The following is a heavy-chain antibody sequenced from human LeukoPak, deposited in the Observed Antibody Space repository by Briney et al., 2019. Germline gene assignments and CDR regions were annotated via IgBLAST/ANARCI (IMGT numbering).Heavy chain of an antibody. Sequence: SETLSLTCTVSGGSISSSSYYWGWIRQPPGKGLEWIGSIYYSGSTYYNPSLKSRVTISVDTSKNQFSLKLSSVTAADTAVYYCARDPDPGDYYFDYWGQGTLVAVSS. CDR1: GGSISSSSYY. V-gene: IGHV4-39*07. D-gene: IGHD1-26*01. CDR3: ARDPDPGDYYFDY. CDR2: IYYSGST. J-gene: IGHJ4*02.